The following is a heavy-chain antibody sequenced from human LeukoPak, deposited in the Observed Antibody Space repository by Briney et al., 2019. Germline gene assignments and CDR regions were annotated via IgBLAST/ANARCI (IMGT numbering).Heavy chain of an antibody. V-gene: IGHV3-53*01. D-gene: IGHD3-10*01. CDR3: ARVVRGVIHWFDP. Sequence: GGSLRLSCAASGFTVSSNYMSWVRQAPGKGLEWVSVIYAGGSTYYADSGKGRFTISRDNSKNTLYLQMNSLRAEDTAVYYCARVVRGVIHWFDPWGQGTLVTVSS. J-gene: IGHJ5*02. CDR2: IYAGGST. CDR1: GFTVSSNY.